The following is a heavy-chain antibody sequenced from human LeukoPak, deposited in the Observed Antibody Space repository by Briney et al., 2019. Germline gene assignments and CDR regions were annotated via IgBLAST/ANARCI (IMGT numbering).Heavy chain of an antibody. D-gene: IGHD6-13*01. CDR3: ARTGRDSSSWFKN. Sequence: PGGSLRLSCAASGFTFSSYAMHWVRQAPGKGLEWVAVISYDGSNKYYADSVKGRFTISRDNSKNTLYLQMNSLRAEDTAVYYCARTGRDSSSWFKNWGQGTLVTVSS. V-gene: IGHV3-30-3*01. J-gene: IGHJ4*02. CDR2: ISYDGSNK. CDR1: GFTFSSYA.